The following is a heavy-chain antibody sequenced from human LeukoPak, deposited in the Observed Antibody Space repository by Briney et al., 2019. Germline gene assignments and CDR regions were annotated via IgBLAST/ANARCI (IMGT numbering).Heavy chain of an antibody. J-gene: IGHJ5*02. Sequence: GGSLRLSCAASGFTFSSYAMHWVRQAPGKGLEWVAVISFDGSNKYYADSVKGRFTISRDNSKNTLYLQMNSLRAEDTAVYYCAKTIYGDYVYWFDPWGQGTLVTVSS. CDR1: GFTFSSYA. CDR3: AKTIYGDYVYWFDP. D-gene: IGHD4-17*01. V-gene: IGHV3-30-3*02. CDR2: ISFDGSNK.